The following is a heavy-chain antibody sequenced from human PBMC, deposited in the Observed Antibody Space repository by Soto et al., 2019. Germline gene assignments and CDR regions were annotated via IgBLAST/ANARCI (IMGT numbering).Heavy chain of an antibody. J-gene: IGHJ4*02. Sequence: GGSLRLSCAASGFTFSNAWMSWVRQAPGKGLEWVGRIKSKTDGGKTDYAAPVKGRFTNSRDDSKNTLYLQMNSLKTEDTAVNYGTTGVASAEFSTICGVVISDDYWGQGTLVTVSS. CDR3: TTGVASAEFSTICGVVISDDY. CDR2: IKSKTDGGKT. D-gene: IGHD3-3*01. CDR1: GFTFSNAW. V-gene: IGHV3-15*01.